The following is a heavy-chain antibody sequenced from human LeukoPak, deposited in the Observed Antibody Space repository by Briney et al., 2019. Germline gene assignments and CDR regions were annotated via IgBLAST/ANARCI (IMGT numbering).Heavy chain of an antibody. J-gene: IGHJ5*02. V-gene: IGHV4-39*07. CDR2: IYYSGRT. CDR3: ARGTRWITMIVVAAPINWFDP. D-gene: IGHD3-22*01. CDR1: GGSISSSNHY. Sequence: PSETLSLTCTVSGGSISSSNHYWGWIRQPPGKGLECIGSIYYSGRTYYNPSLKSRVTISLDTSKNQFSLKLSSVTAADTAVYYCARGTRWITMIVVAAPINWFDPWGQGTLVTVSS.